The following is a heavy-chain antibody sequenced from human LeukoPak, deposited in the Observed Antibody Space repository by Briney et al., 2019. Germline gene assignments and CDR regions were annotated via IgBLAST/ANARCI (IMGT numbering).Heavy chain of an antibody. CDR2: ISSSSSYI. D-gene: IGHD2-2*01. J-gene: IGHJ4*02. CDR3: ARGGQYCSSTSCYLADY. Sequence: PGGSLRLSCAASGFTFSSYSMNWVRQAPGKGLEWVSSISSSSSYIYYADSVKGRFTISRDNAKNSLYLQMNSLRAEDTAVYYCARGGQYCSSTSCYLADYWGQGTLVTVSS. V-gene: IGHV3-21*01. CDR1: GFTFSSYS.